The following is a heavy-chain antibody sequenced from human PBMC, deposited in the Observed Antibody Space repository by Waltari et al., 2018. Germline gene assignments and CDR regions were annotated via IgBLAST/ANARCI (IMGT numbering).Heavy chain of an antibody. Sequence: EVQLVQSGAEVKKPGESLKISCKGSGYSFTSYWIGWVRQMPGKGLEWMGIIYPGDSDTRYSPSFQGQVTISADKSISTAYLQWSSLKASDTAMYYCASRLGYCSGGSCYGDAFDIWGQGTMVTVSS. D-gene: IGHD2-15*01. CDR2: IYPGDSDT. CDR1: GYSFTSYW. CDR3: ASRLGYCSGGSCYGDAFDI. J-gene: IGHJ3*02. V-gene: IGHV5-51*01.